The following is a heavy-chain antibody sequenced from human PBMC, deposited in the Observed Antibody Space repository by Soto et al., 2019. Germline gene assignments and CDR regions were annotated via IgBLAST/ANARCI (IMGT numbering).Heavy chain of an antibody. D-gene: IGHD2-2*01. CDR2: ISSNGGST. V-gene: IGHV3-64D*06. J-gene: IGHJ4*02. Sequence: GGSLSLSCSASGFTFSSYARHWVRQAPGKGLEYVSAISSNGGSTYYADSVKGRFTITRDISKNTLYLQMSSLRAEDTAVYCCVKDNVPMHRGMFDYWGQGTLVTVSS. CDR1: GFTFSSYA. CDR3: VKDNVPMHRGMFDY.